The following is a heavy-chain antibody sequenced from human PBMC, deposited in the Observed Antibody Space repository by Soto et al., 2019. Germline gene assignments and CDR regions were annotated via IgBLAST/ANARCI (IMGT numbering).Heavy chain of an antibody. D-gene: IGHD3-10*01. CDR1: GLSITDSEMG. CDR3: ARRHMAVAVSPWFDP. J-gene: IGHJ5*02. Sequence: QVTLKESGPVLVKPTETLTLRCTVSGLSITDSEMGVSWIRQPPGQPLQWLAHIDSSGEKSYRTFLKTRLATSKDPSKSQIVLTMTNMDPADTATYYCARRHMAVAVSPWFDPLGQGIPVTVSS. V-gene: IGHV2-26*01. CDR2: IDSSGEK.